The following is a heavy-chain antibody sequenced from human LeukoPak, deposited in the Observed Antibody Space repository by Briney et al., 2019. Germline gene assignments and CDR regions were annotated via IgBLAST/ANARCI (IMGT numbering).Heavy chain of an antibody. Sequence: PGGSLRLSRAPSGFTLSSYSMNWVRQAPGKGLEWVSSISSSSSYIYYADSVKGRFTISRDNAKNSLYLQMNSLRAEDTAVYYCARTSSSWHIDYWGQGTLVTVSS. CDR2: ISSSSSYI. CDR3: ARTSSSWHIDY. CDR1: GFTLSSYS. J-gene: IGHJ4*02. D-gene: IGHD6-13*01. V-gene: IGHV3-21*01.